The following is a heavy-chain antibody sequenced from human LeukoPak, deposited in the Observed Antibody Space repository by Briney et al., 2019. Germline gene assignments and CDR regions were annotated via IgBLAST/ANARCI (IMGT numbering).Heavy chain of an antibody. D-gene: IGHD4-11*01. CDR3: TKDDGPYSLTPYSVGLFDY. V-gene: IGHV3-30*19. J-gene: IGHJ4*02. CDR1: GLTLSSDW. CDR2: ISKDGTYK. Sequence: GALRLSCVYSGLTESGLTLSSDWMSWVRQAPGKGLEWVAVISKDGTYKYFSDSVKGRFTVSRDNSKNTAYLQMNSLRSEDTAMYYCTKDDGPYSLTPYSVGLFDYWGPGTLVTVSS.